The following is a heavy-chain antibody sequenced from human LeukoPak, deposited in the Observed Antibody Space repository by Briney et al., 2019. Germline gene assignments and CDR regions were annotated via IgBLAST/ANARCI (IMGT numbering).Heavy chain of an antibody. D-gene: IGHD5-18*01. CDR2: INAGNGNT. CDR1: GYTFTSYA. J-gene: IGHJ4*02. Sequence: ASVTVSCTASGYTFTSYAMHWERQAPGQRLEWMGWINAGNGNTKYSQKFQGRVTITRDTSASTAYMELSSLRSEDTAVYYCVREGNTEDTAMEYDYWGQGTLVTVSS. V-gene: IGHV1-3*01. CDR3: VREGNTEDTAMEYDY.